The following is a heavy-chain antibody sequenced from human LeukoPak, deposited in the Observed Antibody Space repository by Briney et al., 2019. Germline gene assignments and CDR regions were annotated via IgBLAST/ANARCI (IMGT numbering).Heavy chain of an antibody. CDR3: ARGATLRIAAAGIGLNYYHYYSMDV. CDR1: GGSLRGYY. J-gene: IGHJ6*03. V-gene: IGHV4-34*01. D-gene: IGHD6-13*01. CDR2: INHSGST. Sequence: SATLSLTCAVYGGSLRGYYWSWIGKPPGKGLEWIGEINHSGSTNYNPSLKSRVTISVDTSKNQFSLKLSSVTAPDTAVYYCARGATLRIAAAGIGLNYYHYYSMDVWGKGTTATVSS.